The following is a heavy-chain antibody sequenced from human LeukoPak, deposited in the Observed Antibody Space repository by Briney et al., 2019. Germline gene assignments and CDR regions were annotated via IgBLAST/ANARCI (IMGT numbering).Heavy chain of an antibody. CDR3: ARVGIVVVITTSNAFDI. V-gene: IGHV1-2*02. J-gene: IGHJ3*02. CDR2: INPNSGGT. CDR1: GYIFTGYF. Sequence: ASVKVSCKAAGYIFTGYFMHWVRQAPGQGLEWMGWINPNSGGTKYAQKFQDRVTMTTDTSTTTAYMELRSLRSDDTAVYYCARVGIVVVITTSNAFDIWGQGTMVTVSS. D-gene: IGHD3-22*01.